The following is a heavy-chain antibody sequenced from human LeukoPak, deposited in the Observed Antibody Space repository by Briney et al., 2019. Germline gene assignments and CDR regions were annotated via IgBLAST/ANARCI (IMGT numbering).Heavy chain of an antibody. CDR1: GYSISSGYY. J-gene: IGHJ3*02. V-gene: IGHV4-38-2*02. Sequence: SETLSLTCTVSGYSISSGYYWGWIRQPPGKGLEWIGSIYHSGSTYYNPSLKSRVTISVDTSKNQFSLKLSSVTAADTAVYYCARDYYDSSGYYYNAFDIWGQGTMVTVSS. D-gene: IGHD3-22*01. CDR2: IYHSGST. CDR3: ARDYYDSSGYYYNAFDI.